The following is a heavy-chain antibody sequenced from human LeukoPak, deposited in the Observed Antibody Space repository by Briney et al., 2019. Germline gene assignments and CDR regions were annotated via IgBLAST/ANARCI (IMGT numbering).Heavy chain of an antibody. Sequence: PGGSLRLSCAASGFTVSSNYMSWVRQAPGKGLEWVSVIYSGGSTYYADSVKGRFTISRDNSKNTLYLQMNSLRAEDTAVYYCARVVRVRGVIYYFDYWGQGTLVTVSS. CDR1: GFTVSSNY. CDR2: IYSGGST. CDR3: ARVVRVRGVIYYFDY. D-gene: IGHD3-10*01. V-gene: IGHV3-66*01. J-gene: IGHJ4*02.